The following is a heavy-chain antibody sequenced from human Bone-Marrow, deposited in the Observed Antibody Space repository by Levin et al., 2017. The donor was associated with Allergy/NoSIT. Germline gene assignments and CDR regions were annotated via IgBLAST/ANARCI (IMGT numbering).Heavy chain of an antibody. CDR1: GFTVSSNY. V-gene: IGHV3-53*01. D-gene: IGHD4-17*01. J-gene: IGHJ6*02. CDR3: ARDIGTGYGDYYYGMDV. Sequence: ASVKVSCAASGFTVSSNYMSWVRQAPGKGLEWVSVIYSGGSTYYADSVKGRFTISRDNSKNTLYLQMNSLRAEDTAVYYCARDIGTGYGDYYYGMDVWGQGTTVTVSS. CDR2: IYSGGST.